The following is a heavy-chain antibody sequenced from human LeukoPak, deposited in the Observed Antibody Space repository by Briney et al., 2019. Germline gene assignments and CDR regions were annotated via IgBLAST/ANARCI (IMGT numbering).Heavy chain of an antibody. CDR3: ARDITIFGVVDYFDY. Sequence: SVKVSCKASGGTFSSYAISWVRQAPGQGLEWMGGIIPLFGTANYAQKFQGRVTITADKSTSTAYMELSSLRSEDTAVYYCARDITIFGVVDYFDYWGQGTLVTVSS. J-gene: IGHJ4*02. D-gene: IGHD3-3*01. V-gene: IGHV1-69*06. CDR1: GGTFSSYA. CDR2: IIPLFGTA.